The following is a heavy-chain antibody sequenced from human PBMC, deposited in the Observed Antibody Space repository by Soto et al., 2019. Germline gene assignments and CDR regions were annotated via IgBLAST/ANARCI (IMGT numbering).Heavy chain of an antibody. Sequence: GESLKISCKGSGYSFTSYWISWVRQMPGKGLEWMGRIDPSDSYTNYSPSFQGHVTVSADKSISTAYLQWSSLKASDTAMYYCALYGYGDSATRYYYYYGMDVWGQGTTVTVSS. CDR1: GYSFTSYW. CDR3: ALYGYGDSATRYYYYYGMDV. V-gene: IGHV5-10-1*01. CDR2: IDPSDSYT. J-gene: IGHJ6*02. D-gene: IGHD4-17*01.